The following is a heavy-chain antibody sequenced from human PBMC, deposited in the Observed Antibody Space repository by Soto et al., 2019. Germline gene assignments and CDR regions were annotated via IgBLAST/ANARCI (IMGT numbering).Heavy chain of an antibody. D-gene: IGHD3-3*01. V-gene: IGHV3-7*03. CDR1: GFTFISYW. Sequence: GGSLRLSCAASGFTFISYWMSWVRQAPGKGLEWVANIKQDGSEKYYVDSVKGRFTISRDNAKNSLYLQMNSLRAEGTAVYYCARDRRFLEWLLSAYWGQGTLVTVSS. CDR2: IKQDGSEK. CDR3: ARDRRFLEWLLSAY. J-gene: IGHJ4*02.